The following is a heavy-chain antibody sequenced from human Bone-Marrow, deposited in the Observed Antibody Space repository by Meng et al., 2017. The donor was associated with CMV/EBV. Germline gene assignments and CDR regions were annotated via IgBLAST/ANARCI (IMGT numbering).Heavy chain of an antibody. CDR2: IRYDGSNK. D-gene: IGHD1-26*01. CDR1: GFTFDDYA. Sequence: GGSLRLSCAASGFTFDDYATHWVRQAPGKGLEWVAFIRYDGSNKYYADSVKGRFTISRDNSKNTLYLQMNSLRAEDTAVYYCAKDSVGATTPWGQGTLVTVSS. CDR3: AKDSVGATTP. J-gene: IGHJ5*02. V-gene: IGHV3-30*02.